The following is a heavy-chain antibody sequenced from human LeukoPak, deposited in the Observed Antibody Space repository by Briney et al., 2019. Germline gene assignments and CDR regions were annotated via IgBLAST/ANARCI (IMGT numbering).Heavy chain of an antibody. J-gene: IGHJ4*02. CDR3: ARWSIAAAGTFDY. CDR2: IYYSGST. Sequence: SETLSLTCTVSGGSISSYYWSWIRQPPGKGLEWIGYIYYSGSTNYNPSLKSRVTISVDTSKNQFSLKLSPVTAADTAVYYCARWSIAAAGTFDYWGQGTLVTVSS. CDR1: GGSISSYY. D-gene: IGHD6-13*01. V-gene: IGHV4-59*01.